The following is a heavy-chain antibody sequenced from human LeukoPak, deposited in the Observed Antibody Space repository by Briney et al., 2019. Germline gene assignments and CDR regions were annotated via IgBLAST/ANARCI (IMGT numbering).Heavy chain of an antibody. Sequence: SETLSLTCAVYGGSFSGYYWSWIRQPPGKGLEWIGEINHSGSTNYNPSLKSRVTISVDTSKNQYSLKLSSVTAADTALYYCARGVVVPAAIPSKSYGMDVWGQGTTVTVSS. D-gene: IGHD2-2*01. V-gene: IGHV4-34*01. CDR1: GGSFSGYY. J-gene: IGHJ6*02. CDR2: INHSGST. CDR3: ARGVVVPAAIPSKSYGMDV.